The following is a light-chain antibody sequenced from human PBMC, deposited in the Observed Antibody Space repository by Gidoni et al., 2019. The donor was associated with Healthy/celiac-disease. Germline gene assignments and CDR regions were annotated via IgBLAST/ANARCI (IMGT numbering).Light chain of an antibody. J-gene: IGKJ1*01. V-gene: IGKV1-39*01. CDR1: QSISSY. CDR2: AES. CDR3: QQSYSTPWT. Sequence: DIQITQSPSSLSASVGDRVTITSRASQSISSYVNWYQQKPGKAPKLLIYAESSLQSGVPSRFSGSGSGTDFTLTISSLQPEDFATYYCQQSYSTPWTFGQGTKVEIK.